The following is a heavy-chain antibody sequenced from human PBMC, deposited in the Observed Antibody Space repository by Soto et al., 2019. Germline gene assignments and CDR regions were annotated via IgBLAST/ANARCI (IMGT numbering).Heavy chain of an antibody. CDR3: ARGIGGWYQGRYYYGMDV. Sequence: QVQLQESGPGLVKPSETLSLTCTVSGGSVSSGSYYWSWIRQPPGKGLEWIGYIYYSGSTNYHPFPTRRVTISVEMSKNQFPLKLSSVTAADTGVYCCARGIGGWYQGRYYYGMDVWGQGTTVTVSS. CDR1: GGSVSSGSYY. J-gene: IGHJ6*02. CDR2: IYYSGST. D-gene: IGHD6-19*01. V-gene: IGHV4-61*01.